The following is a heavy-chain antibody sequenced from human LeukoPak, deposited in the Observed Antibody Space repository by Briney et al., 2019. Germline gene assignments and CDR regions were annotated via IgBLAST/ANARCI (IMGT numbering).Heavy chain of an antibody. CDR2: ISGSGGST. J-gene: IGHJ4*02. CDR3: AKFHGDPVDY. CDR1: RFTFRSYW. D-gene: IGHD4-17*01. Sequence: GGSLRLSCAVSRFTFRSYWMSWVRQAPGRGLEWVSAISGSGGSTYYADSVKGRFTISRDNSKNTLYLQMNSLRAEDTAVYYCAKFHGDPVDYWGQGTLVTVSS. V-gene: IGHV3-23*01.